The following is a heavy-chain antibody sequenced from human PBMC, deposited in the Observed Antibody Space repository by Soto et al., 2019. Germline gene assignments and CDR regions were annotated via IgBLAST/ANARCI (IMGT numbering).Heavy chain of an antibody. Sequence: PSQTLSLTCASSGDIGSSNRAAWNWIMHSPSRGLEWLGRTYYRSKWYNDYAGSMKNRITINPDTSKNQFSLRLNSVTPEDTAVYYCERDPPDFHSAFDFWGQGSLVTVSS. CDR3: ERDPPDFHSAFDF. V-gene: IGHV6-1*01. CDR2: TYYRSKWYN. CDR1: GDIGSSNRAA. D-gene: IGHD4-4*01. J-gene: IGHJ4*02.